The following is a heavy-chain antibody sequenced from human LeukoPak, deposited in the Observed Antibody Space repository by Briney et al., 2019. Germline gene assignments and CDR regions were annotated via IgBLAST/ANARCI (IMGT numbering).Heavy chain of an antibody. J-gene: IGHJ3*02. CDR2: IYSGGST. CDR1: GFTVSSNY. Sequence: GGSLRLSCAASGFTVSSNYMSWVRQAPGKGLEWVSVIYSGGSTYYADSVKGRFTISRDNSKNTLYLQMNSLRAEDTAVYYCAKDLDSSSFYAFDIWGQGTMVTVSS. V-gene: IGHV3-66*01. D-gene: IGHD6-6*01. CDR3: AKDLDSSSFYAFDI.